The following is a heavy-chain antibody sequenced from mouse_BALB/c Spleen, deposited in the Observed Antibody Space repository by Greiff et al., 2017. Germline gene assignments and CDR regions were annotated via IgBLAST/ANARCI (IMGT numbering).Heavy chain of an antibody. CDR3: ARLYDGYPYYYAMDY. CDR2: INSNGGST. J-gene: IGHJ4*01. D-gene: IGHD2-3*01. CDR1: GFTFSSYG. Sequence: EVQVVESGGGLVQPGGSLKLSCAASGFTFSSYGMSWVRQTPDKRLELVATINSNGGSTYYPDSVKGRFTISRDNAKNTLYLQMSSLKSEDTAMYYCARLYDGYPYYYAMDYWGQGTSVTVSS. V-gene: IGHV5-6-3*01.